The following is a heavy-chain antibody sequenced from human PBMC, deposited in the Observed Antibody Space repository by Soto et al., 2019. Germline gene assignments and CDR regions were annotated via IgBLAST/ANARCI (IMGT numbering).Heavy chain of an antibody. J-gene: IGHJ5*02. CDR2: ISAGGGST. Sequence: EVQLLESGGDLVQPGGSLRLSCAASGFAFGTSAMSWVRQVPGKGLEWVSSISAGGGSTNYAASVKGRFTVSRDNSENTLSLRMSSLGVADTAIYYCVKGSPLANGGDDTYFEPWGQGTLVTVSS. CDR1: GFAFGTSA. CDR3: VKGSPLANGGDDTYFEP. D-gene: IGHD2-21*02. V-gene: IGHV3-23*01.